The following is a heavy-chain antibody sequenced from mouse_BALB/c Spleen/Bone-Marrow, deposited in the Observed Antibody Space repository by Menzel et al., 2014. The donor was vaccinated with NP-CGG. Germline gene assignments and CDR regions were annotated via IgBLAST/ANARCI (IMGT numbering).Heavy chain of an antibody. CDR2: IDPANGDT. CDR1: GFNIKDTY. J-gene: IGHJ4*01. V-gene: IGHV14-3*02. Sequence: LVESGAELVKPGASVKLSCTASGFNIKDTYMHWVKQRPEQGLEWIGRIDPANGDTKYDPKFQGKATITADTSSNTAYLQLSSLTSEDTAVYYCARWEYYAMDCWGQGTSVTVSS. D-gene: IGHD4-1*01. CDR3: ARWEYYAMDC.